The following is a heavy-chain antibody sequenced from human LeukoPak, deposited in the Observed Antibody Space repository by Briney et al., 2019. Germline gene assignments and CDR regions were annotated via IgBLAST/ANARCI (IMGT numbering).Heavy chain of an antibody. D-gene: IGHD2-2*01. CDR3: ARTSSTSPGGGYYFDY. V-gene: IGHV4-34*01. CDR2: INHSGST. Sequence: SETLSLTCAVYGGSFSGYYWSWIRQPPGKGLDWIGEINHSGSTNYNPSLKSRVTISVDTSKNQFSLKLSSVTAADTAVYYCARTSSTSPGGGYYFDYWGQGTLVTVSS. J-gene: IGHJ4*02. CDR1: GGSFSGYY.